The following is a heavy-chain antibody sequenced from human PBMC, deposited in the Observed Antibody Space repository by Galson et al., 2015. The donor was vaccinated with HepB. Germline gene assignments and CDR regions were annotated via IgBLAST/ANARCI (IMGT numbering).Heavy chain of an antibody. CDR1: GFSFDDSG. V-gene: IGHV3-20*01. D-gene: IGHD1-26*01. J-gene: IGHJ4*02. CDR3: VRDWGATWDCFDY. Sequence: SLRLSCAASGFSFDDSGLSWVRQAPGKGLEWVSGINWNGGRTGYEDSVKGRFTISRDIAKNSLYLEMNSLRAEDTALYHCVRDWGATWDCFDYWGQGTLGTVSS. CDR2: INWNGGRT.